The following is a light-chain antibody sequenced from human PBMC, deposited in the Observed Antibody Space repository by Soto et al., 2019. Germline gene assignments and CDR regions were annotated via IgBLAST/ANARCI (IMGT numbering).Light chain of an antibody. CDR3: QQYDTYWT. Sequence: DIQMTQSPSTLSASVGDRVTITCRASQSIGSWLAWYQQKPGKAPKFPIYKASTLESGVPSRFSGSGSGTEFTLTISSLQPDDFATYYCQQYDTYWTFGQGTKVEIK. CDR2: KAS. CDR1: QSIGSW. J-gene: IGKJ1*01. V-gene: IGKV1-5*03.